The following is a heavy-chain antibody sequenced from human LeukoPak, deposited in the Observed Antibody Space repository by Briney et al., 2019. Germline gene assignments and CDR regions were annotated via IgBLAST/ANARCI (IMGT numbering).Heavy chain of an antibody. J-gene: IGHJ4*02. D-gene: IGHD6-19*01. Sequence: GGSLRLSCAASGFTFSSYSMNWVRQAPGKGLEWVSSISSSSSYIYYADSVKGRFTISRDNAKNSLYLQMNSLRAEDTAVYYCASSSYSSGWYDVTLFDYWGQGTLVTVSS. V-gene: IGHV3-21*01. CDR1: GFTFSSYS. CDR3: ASSSYSSGWYDVTLFDY. CDR2: ISSSSSYI.